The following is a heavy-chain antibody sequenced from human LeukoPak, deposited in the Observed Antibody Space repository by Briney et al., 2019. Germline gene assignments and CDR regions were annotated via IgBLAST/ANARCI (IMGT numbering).Heavy chain of an antibody. V-gene: IGHV3-7*03. CDR2: INRDGSKN. Sequence: GGSLRLSCAASEFTFGSYWVTWVRQAPGKGLEWVANINRDGSKNHFVDSVKGRLTISRDNAKNFLYLQMNSLRAEDTAVYFCARDSSPYCGDDCYFDAFDLWGQGTMVTVSS. CDR3: ARDSSPYCGDDCYFDAFDL. J-gene: IGHJ3*01. D-gene: IGHD2-21*02. CDR1: EFTFGSYW.